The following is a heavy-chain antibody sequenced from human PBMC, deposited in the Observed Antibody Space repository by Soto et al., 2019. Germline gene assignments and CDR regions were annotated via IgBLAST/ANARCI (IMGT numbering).Heavy chain of an antibody. J-gene: IGHJ4*02. D-gene: IGHD3-3*01. CDR1: GFTFDDYA. CDR2: ISWNSGSI. Sequence: LRLSCAASGFTFDDYAMHWVRQAPGKGLEWVSGISWNSGSIGYADSVKGRFTISRDNAKNSLYLQMNSLRAEDTALYYCATIYYDFWSGYYTDPNFDYWGQGTLVTVSS. CDR3: ATIYYDFWSGYYTDPNFDY. V-gene: IGHV3-9*01.